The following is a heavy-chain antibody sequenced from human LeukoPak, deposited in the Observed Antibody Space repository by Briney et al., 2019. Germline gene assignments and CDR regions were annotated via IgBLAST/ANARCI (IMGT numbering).Heavy chain of an antibody. CDR2: IYDSGRA. V-gene: IGHV4-30-4*07. CDR3: VRDIYDDNN. J-gene: IGHJ4*02. D-gene: IGHD3-16*01. Sequence: SQTLSLTCAVSGGSISTGGYSWSWIRQPPGKTLEWIGYIYDSGRAYYNPSLKSRVTISMDTSSNHFSLKLRSVTAADTAVYYCVRDIYDDNNWGQGTLVTVSS. CDR1: GGSISTGGYS.